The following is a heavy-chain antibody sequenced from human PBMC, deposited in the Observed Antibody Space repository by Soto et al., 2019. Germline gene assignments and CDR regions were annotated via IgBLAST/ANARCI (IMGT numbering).Heavy chain of an antibody. J-gene: IGHJ6*02. V-gene: IGHV1-2*04. D-gene: IGHD3-22*01. CDR2: INPNSGGT. CDR1: GYTFTGYY. CDR3: ARGPYYDSSGYYYYGMDV. Sequence: QVQLVQSGAEVKKPGASVKVSCKASGYTFTGYYMHWVRQAPGQGLEWMGWINPNSGGTNYAQKFQGWVTMTRDTSISTAYMELSRLRSVDTAVYYCARGPYYDSSGYYYYGMDVWGQGTTVTVSS.